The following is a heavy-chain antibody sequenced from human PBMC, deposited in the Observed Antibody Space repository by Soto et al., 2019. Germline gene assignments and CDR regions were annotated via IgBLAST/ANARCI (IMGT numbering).Heavy chain of an antibody. CDR3: ARAIAPDHSDH. V-gene: IGHV1-18*01. CDR2: INAYNGHT. J-gene: IGHJ4*02. CDR1: GYTFNNYG. Sequence: QVQLVQSGAEVKQPGASVKVSCKASGYTFNNYGITWVRQAPGQGLEWMGWINAYNGHTNDAQKFQDRVGMTTDTSTRTVYMKLRSLGSDGAAVLYGARAIAPDHSDHWGQGPRVTVSS.